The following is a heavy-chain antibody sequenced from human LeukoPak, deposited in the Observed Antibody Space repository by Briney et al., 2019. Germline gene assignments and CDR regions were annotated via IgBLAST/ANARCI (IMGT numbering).Heavy chain of an antibody. CDR1: GFTFSSYA. J-gene: IGHJ4*02. D-gene: IGHD3-10*01. V-gene: IGHV3-66*04. Sequence: GGSLRLSCAASGFTFSSYAMSWVRQAPGKGLEWVSVIYSGGSTYYADSVKGRFTISRDNSKNTLYLQMNSLRAEDTAVYYCARHPVRGVITGYFDYWGRGTLVTVSS. CDR2: IYSGGST. CDR3: ARHPVRGVITGYFDY.